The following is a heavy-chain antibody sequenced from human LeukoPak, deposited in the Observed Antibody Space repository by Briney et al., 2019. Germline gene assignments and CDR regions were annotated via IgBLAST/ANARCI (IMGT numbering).Heavy chain of an antibody. D-gene: IGHD2-8*02. V-gene: IGHV3-30*02. CDR2: IWSDGNNR. Sequence: RGSLRLSCAASGFTFRNYGMHWVRQATGKGLEWVSFIWSDGNNRFYADSVKGRFTISRDNSKNMLYLQMDSLRPEDTAVYYCAKDPGASVSGFHMDVWGKGTTVIVSS. CDR1: GFTFRNYG. CDR3: AKDPGASVSGFHMDV. J-gene: IGHJ6*03.